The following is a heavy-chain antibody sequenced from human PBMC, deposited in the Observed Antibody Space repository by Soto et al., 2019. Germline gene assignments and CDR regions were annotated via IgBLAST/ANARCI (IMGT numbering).Heavy chain of an antibody. D-gene: IGHD3-16*01. CDR1: GYSFATYG. Sequence: SVKVSCKASGYSFATYGISLVRQAPGQGLQWMGWITPNNGDTNYAQRLQGRLTMTTDTSTNTAYKEQRSLRSDDTDFYSCANFAPYVGIICKTQDFDYWGQGTLVTVSS. CDR2: ITPNNGDT. J-gene: IGHJ4*02. V-gene: IGHV1-18*01. CDR3: ANFAPYVGIICKTQDFDY.